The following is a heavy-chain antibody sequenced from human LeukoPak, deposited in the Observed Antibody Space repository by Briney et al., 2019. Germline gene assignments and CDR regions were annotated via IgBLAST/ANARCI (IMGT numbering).Heavy chain of an antibody. CDR3: ARRCQAGMAAAGGVDY. V-gene: IGHV4-39*01. Sequence: SETLSHTCTVSGGSFSSSGYYWGWIRQPPGKGLEWVASIYYSGNTYYNPSLKSRVTISINTSKNQFSLKLSSVTAADTAFYYCARRCQAGMAAAGGVDYWGQGTLVTVSS. CDR1: GGSFSSSGYY. CDR2: IYYSGNT. J-gene: IGHJ4*02. D-gene: IGHD6-13*01.